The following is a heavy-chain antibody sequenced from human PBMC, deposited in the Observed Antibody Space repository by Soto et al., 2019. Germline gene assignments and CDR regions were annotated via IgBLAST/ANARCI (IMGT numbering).Heavy chain of an antibody. Sequence: LSLTCAVSGGSISSGGYSWSWIRQPPGKGLEWIGYIYHGGNSYYNPSLKSRVTISIDSSQNQFSLKLSSVTAADTAVYYCAREFGYYFDYWGQGTLVTVSS. D-gene: IGHD3-10*01. CDR1: GGSISSGGYS. V-gene: IGHV4-30-2*01. J-gene: IGHJ4*02. CDR2: IYHGGNS. CDR3: AREFGYYFDY.